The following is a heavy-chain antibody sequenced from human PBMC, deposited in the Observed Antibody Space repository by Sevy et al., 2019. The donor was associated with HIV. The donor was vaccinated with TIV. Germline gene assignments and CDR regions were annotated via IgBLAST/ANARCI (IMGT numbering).Heavy chain of an antibody. CDR1: GFTFRSYG. CDR3: AKIGWFGELAHYYYGMDV. J-gene: IGHJ6*02. D-gene: IGHD3-10*01. V-gene: IGHV3-30*18. CDR2: ISYDGSGE. Sequence: GGSLRLSCAASGFTFRSYGMHWVRQAPGKGLDWVAVISYDGSGESYTGSVKGRFTISRDNSKNTLYLQMNSLRPEDTAVYYCAKIGWFGELAHYYYGMDVWGQGTTVTVSS.